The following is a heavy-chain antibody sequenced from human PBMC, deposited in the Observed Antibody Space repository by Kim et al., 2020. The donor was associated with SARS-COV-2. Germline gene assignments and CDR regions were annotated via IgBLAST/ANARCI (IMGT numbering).Heavy chain of an antibody. J-gene: IGHJ5*02. V-gene: IGHV3-21*01. Sequence: GGSLRLSCAASGFTFSSYSMNWVRQAPGKGLEWVSSISSSSSYIYYADSAKGRFTIARDNAKNSLYQQMNSLRAEDKAVYYCARAGGGSSGWSWFDPWGQGTLVTVSS. D-gene: IGHD6-19*01. CDR2: ISSSSSYI. CDR3: ARAGGGSSGWSWFDP. CDR1: GFTFSSYS.